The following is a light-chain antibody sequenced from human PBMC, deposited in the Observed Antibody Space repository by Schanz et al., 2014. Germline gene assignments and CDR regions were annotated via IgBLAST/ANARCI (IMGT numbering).Light chain of an antibody. V-gene: IGKV3D-15*01. Sequence: EIVLTQSPGTLSLSPGERATLSCRASQSVHINYLAWHQQKPGQAPRLLIYGASARASGIPGRFSGGGSGTDFTLTVSSLQSEDFALYYCHQYNNWPRTFGQGTKVEIK. CDR2: GAS. J-gene: IGKJ1*01. CDR3: HQYNNWPRT. CDR1: QSVHIN.